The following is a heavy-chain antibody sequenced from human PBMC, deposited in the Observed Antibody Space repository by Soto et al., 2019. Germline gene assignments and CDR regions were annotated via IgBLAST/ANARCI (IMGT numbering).Heavy chain of an antibody. CDR3: ARGNVANWFDP. J-gene: IGHJ5*02. V-gene: IGHV5-51*01. CDR2: IYPSDSRT. CDR1: GYTFVNYW. Sequence: GESLKISCKASGYTFVNYWIVWVRQMPGKGLEWMGIIYPSDSRTKYSPSFQGQVTMSAGKSISTAYLQWDSLEASDTAIYYCARGNVANWFDPWGQGTLVTVSS.